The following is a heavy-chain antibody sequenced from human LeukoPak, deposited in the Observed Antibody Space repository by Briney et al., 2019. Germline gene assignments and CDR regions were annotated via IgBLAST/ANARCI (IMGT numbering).Heavy chain of an antibody. Sequence: KSSETLSLTCAVYGGSFSGYYWSWIRQPPGKGLEWIGEINHSGSTNYNPSLKSRVTISVDTSKNQFSLKLSSVTAADTAVYYCARHVGYSGYDFKRRGYYYYMDVWGKGTTVTISS. CDR1: GGSFSGYY. CDR3: ARHVGYSGYDFKRRGYYYYMDV. V-gene: IGHV4-34*01. J-gene: IGHJ6*03. D-gene: IGHD5-12*01. CDR2: INHSGST.